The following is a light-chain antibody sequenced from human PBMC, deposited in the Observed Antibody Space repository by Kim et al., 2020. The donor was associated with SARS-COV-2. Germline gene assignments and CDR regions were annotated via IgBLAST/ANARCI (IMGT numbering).Light chain of an antibody. J-gene: IGLJ1*01. CDR1: ISDVGSYNR. V-gene: IGLV2-18*02. CDR2: EVS. CDR3: SSYTTSSTYV. Sequence: GQSVTISCTGTISDVGSYNRVSWYQQPPGTAPKLIIYEVSNRPSGVPARFSGSKSGNTASLTISGLQAEDEADYYCSSYTTSSTYVFGTGTKVTVL.